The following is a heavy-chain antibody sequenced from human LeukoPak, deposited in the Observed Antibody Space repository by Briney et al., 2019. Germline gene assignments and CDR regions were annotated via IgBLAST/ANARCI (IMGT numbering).Heavy chain of an antibody. J-gene: IGHJ4*02. V-gene: IGHV3-48*01. Sequence: GGSLRLSCAASGFTFSSYSMNWVRQAPGKGLEWVSYISSSSSTIYYADSVKGRFTISRDNSKNTLYLQMNSLRAEDTAVYYCAKETVVATMESYDYWGQGTLVTVSS. D-gene: IGHD5-12*01. CDR1: GFTFSSYS. CDR2: ISSSSSTI. CDR3: AKETVVATMESYDY.